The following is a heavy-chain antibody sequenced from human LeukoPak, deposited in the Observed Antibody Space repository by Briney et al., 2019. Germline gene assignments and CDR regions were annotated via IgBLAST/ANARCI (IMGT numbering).Heavy chain of an antibody. CDR2: ISASGGNT. V-gene: IGHV3-23*01. CDR3: AKAIAVAGTWDH. J-gene: IGHJ4*02. CDR1: GFSFSMYA. D-gene: IGHD6-19*01. Sequence: GSLRLSCAASGFSFSMYAMSWVRPAPGKGLEWVSAISASGGNTYYADSVKGRFTISRDNSKNTLYLQMHSLRGEDTAVYYCAKAIAVAGTWDHWGQGTLLTVSS.